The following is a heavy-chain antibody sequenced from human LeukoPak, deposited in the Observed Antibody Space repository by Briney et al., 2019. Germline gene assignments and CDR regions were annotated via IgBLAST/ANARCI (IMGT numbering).Heavy chain of an antibody. CDR3: AREWRDYGDYSHYYYGMDV. J-gene: IGHJ6*02. Sequence: SETLSLTCTVSGGSISSYYWSWIRPPPGKGLEWIGYIYYSGSTNYNPSLKSRVTISVDTSKNQFSLKLSSVTAADTAVYYCAREWRDYGDYSHYYYGMDVWGQGTTVTVSS. D-gene: IGHD4-17*01. V-gene: IGHV4-59*01. CDR2: IYYSGST. CDR1: GGSISSYY.